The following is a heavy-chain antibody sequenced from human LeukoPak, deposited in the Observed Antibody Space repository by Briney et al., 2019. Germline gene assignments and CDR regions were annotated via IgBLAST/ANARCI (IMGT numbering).Heavy chain of an antibody. D-gene: IGHD6-13*01. J-gene: IGHJ5*02. CDR2: INHSGST. V-gene: IGHV4-34*01. Sequence: PSETLSLTCAVYGGSFSGYYWSWIRQPPGKGLEWIGEINHSGSTNYNPSLKSRVTISVDTSKNQFSLKLSSVTAAATAVYYCARQQYSSSWYVNNWFDPWGQGTLVTVSS. CDR3: ARQQYSSSWYVNNWFDP. CDR1: GGSFSGYY.